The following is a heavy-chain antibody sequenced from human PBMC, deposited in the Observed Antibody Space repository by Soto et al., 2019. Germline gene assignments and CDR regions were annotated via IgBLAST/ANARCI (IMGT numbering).Heavy chain of an antibody. D-gene: IGHD2-2*02. CDR3: ARAGSSMGYYTYYGFDV. J-gene: IGHJ6*02. Sequence: PSETLSLTCNVSGVPITTGGYYWSWIRQHPGKGLEWMGYIYHTGRTYYNPSLKSQSTISIDTSKNQFPLTLSSVTGADTAMYYCARAGSSMGYYTYYGFDVWGQGTSVTVSS. CDR2: IYHTGRT. CDR1: GVPITTGGYY. V-gene: IGHV4-31*01.